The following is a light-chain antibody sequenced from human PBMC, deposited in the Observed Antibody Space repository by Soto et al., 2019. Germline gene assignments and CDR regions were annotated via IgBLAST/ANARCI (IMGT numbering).Light chain of an antibody. J-gene: IGKJ2*03. CDR2: GAS. CDR1: EGISRY. V-gene: IGKV1-9*01. CDR3: QQVYSYPYS. Sequence: IQSTQSPSSLSASIGDRVTITCRASEGISRYLAWYQLIPGKAPKILIYGASTLEGGVPSRLSGSGSGTEFTLTISSLQPEDFGIYYCQQVYSYPYSFGQGTKLEIK.